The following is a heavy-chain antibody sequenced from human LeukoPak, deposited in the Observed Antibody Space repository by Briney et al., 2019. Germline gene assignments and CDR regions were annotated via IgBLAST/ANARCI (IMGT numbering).Heavy chain of an antibody. CDR1: GGSIISYH. D-gene: IGHD2-21*01. CDR2: IHYSGST. Sequence: SETLSLICTVSGGSIISYHWIWIRQPPGKGLEWIGYIHYSGSTNYNLSLKSRVTTSVDTSKKQFSLKLRSVTAADTAVYYCARSVSWGLLVRDDAFDIWGQGTMVTVSS. CDR3: ARSVSWGLLVRDDAFDI. J-gene: IGHJ3*02. V-gene: IGHV4-59*08.